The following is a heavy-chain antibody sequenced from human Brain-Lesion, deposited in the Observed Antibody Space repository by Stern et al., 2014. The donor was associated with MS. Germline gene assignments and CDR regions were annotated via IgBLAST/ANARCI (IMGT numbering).Heavy chain of an antibody. CDR1: GYTLTELS. V-gene: IGHV1-24*01. J-gene: IGHJ4*02. Sequence: QDQLVESGAEVKKPGASVKVSCKVSGYTLTELSMHWVRQAPRKGLEWMGGFDPEDGETIYAQKFQGRVTMTEETSTDTGYMDASSLRSEDTAVYYCATLSPGAGGNYYRHFDYWGQGTLVTVSS. CDR3: ATLSPGAGGNYYRHFDY. CDR2: FDPEDGET. D-gene: IGHD1-26*01.